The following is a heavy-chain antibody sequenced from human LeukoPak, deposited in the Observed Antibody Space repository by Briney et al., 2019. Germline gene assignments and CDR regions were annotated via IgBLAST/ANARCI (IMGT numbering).Heavy chain of an antibody. V-gene: IGHV3-30*18. CDR3: AKFSMVTVEYY. D-gene: IGHD5-18*01. CDR2: ISYDGSNK. Sequence: GGSLRLSCAASGFTFSSYGMHWVRQAPGKGLEWVAVISYDGSNKYYADSVKGRFTISRDNSKNTLYLQMNSLRAEDTAVYYCAKFSMVTVEYYWGQGTLVTVSS. J-gene: IGHJ4*02. CDR1: GFTFSSYG.